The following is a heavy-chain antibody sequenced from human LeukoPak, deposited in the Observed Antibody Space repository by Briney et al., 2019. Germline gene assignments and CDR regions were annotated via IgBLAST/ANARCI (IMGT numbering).Heavy chain of an antibody. CDR3: ATNSDNYTDSSGPTQH. J-gene: IGHJ1*01. D-gene: IGHD3-22*01. CDR2: IGSDNKP. V-gene: IGHV3-23*05. Sequence: GGSLRLSCEASGFTFSAYAMTWVRQAPGQGLEWVSSIGSDNKPHYSESVKGRFAISRDNSKSMLFLQLNSLRAEDTALYYCATNSDNYTDSSGPTQHWGQGSLVTVSS. CDR1: GFTFSAYA.